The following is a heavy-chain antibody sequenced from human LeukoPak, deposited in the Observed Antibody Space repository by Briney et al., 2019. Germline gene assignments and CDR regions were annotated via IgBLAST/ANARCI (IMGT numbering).Heavy chain of an antibody. CDR2: ISGSSSYI. J-gene: IGHJ4*02. CDR1: GFSFGSYS. CDR3: ASVPGETKKRAIDY. Sequence: GGSLRLSCAASGFSFGSYSMNWVRQAPGKGLEWVSAISGSSSYIYYADSVKGRFTISRDNAKNSVDLQMNSLRAEDTAVYYCASVPGETKKRAIDYWGQGTLVTVSS. V-gene: IGHV3-21*01. D-gene: IGHD3-10*01.